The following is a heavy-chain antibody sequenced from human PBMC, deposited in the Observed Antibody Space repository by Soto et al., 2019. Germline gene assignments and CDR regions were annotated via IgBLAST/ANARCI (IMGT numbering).Heavy chain of an antibody. CDR3: ARGRFGELSPGSPFGYYYYGMDV. V-gene: IGHV1-69*13. J-gene: IGHJ6*02. CDR2: IIPIFGTA. D-gene: IGHD3-10*01. CDR1: GGTFSSYA. Sequence: PRASVKVSCKASGGTFSSYAISWVRQAPGQGLEWMGGIIPIFGTANYAQKFQGRVTITADESTSTAYMELSSLRSEDTAVYYCARGRFGELSPGSPFGYYYYGMDVWGQGTTVTVSS.